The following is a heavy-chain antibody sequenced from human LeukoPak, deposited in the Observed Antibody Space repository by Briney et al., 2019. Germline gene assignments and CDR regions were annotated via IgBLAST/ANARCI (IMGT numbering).Heavy chain of an antibody. V-gene: IGHV3-11*01. CDR2: ISSSNSSI. J-gene: IGHJ5*02. D-gene: IGHD3-3*01. CDR3: ARVPGQFGVVPLWGRWWFDP. CDR1: EFIFSDYS. Sequence: GGSLRLSCAASEFIFSDYSMSWIRQAPGKGLEWVSFISSSNSSIYYADSVKGRFTISRDNAENSLYLQMNSLRAEDTAVYYCARVPGQFGVVPLWGRWWFDPWGQGTLVTVSS.